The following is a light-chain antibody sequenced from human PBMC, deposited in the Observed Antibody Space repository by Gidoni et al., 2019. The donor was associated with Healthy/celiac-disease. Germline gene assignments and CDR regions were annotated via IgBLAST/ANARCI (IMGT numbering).Light chain of an antibody. CDR1: QSISSY. V-gene: IGKV1-39*01. CDR2: AAS. Sequence: DIQMTQSPSSLSASVGDRVTITCRASQSISSYLNWYQQKPGKAPKLLIYAASSLQSGVPSRFSGSGSGPDFTRTISSLQPEDFATYYCQPSYSTPLTGGGGTKVEIK. J-gene: IGKJ4*01. CDR3: QPSYSTPLT.